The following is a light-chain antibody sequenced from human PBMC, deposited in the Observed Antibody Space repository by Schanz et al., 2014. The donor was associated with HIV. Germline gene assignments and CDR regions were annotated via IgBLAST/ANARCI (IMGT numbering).Light chain of an antibody. CDR2: GSS. V-gene: IGKV3-15*01. Sequence: EIVMTQSPAILSVSPGERVTLSCRASQSVSTNLAWYQRKPGQAPRLLVYGSSTRATGIPVRFFGSGSGTEFTLTISRLQSEDLAVYYCQQYNVWRTFGQGTKLEIK. J-gene: IGKJ1*01. CDR1: QSVSTN. CDR3: QQYNVWRT.